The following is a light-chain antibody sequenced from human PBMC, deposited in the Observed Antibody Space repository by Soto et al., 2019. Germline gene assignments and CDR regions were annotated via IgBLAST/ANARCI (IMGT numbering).Light chain of an antibody. CDR3: QQYGSSRLT. V-gene: IGKV3-20*01. CDR2: GAS. Sequence: EIVLTQSPGTLSLSPGERATLSCRASQSVSSSFLTWYQQKPGQAPRIVIYGASSRATGIPDRFSGSGSGTDCTLTISRLEPEDFAVYYCQQYGSSRLTLGGGTKVDIK. CDR1: QSVSSSF. J-gene: IGKJ4*01.